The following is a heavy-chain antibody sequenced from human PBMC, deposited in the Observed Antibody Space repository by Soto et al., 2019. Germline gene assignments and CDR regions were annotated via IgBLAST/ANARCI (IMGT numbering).Heavy chain of an antibody. V-gene: IGHV1-2*02. Sequence: GASVKVSCKAYGYTFTGYYMHCVRQATGQGLEWMGWINPNSGGTNYAQKFQGRVTMTRDTSISTAYMELSRLRSDDTAVYYCARDQGMATEYWGQGTLVTVSS. CDR3: ARDQGMATEY. CDR1: GYTFTGYY. D-gene: IGHD5-12*01. J-gene: IGHJ4*02. CDR2: INPNSGGT.